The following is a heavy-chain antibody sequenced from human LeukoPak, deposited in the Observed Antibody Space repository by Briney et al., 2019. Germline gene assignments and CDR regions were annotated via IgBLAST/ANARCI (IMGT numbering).Heavy chain of an antibody. J-gene: IGHJ4*02. CDR2: MNPNSGNT. D-gene: IGHD3-22*01. CDR3: ARRNYYDSSGYYYNY. Sequence: GASVKVSCKASGYTLTSYDINWVRQATGQGLEWMGWMNPNSGNTGYAQKFQGRVTMTRNTSISTAYMELSSLRSEDTAVYYCARRNYYDSSGYYYNYWGQGTLVTVSS. CDR1: GYTLTSYD. V-gene: IGHV1-8*01.